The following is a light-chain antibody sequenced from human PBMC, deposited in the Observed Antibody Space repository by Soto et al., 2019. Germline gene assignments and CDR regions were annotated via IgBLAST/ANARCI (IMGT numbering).Light chain of an antibody. J-gene: IGKJ4*01. CDR3: QQYYSYPLT. CDR1: QGISSY. V-gene: IGKV1-8*01. CDR2: AAS. Sequence: AIRMTQSPSSLSASTGDRVTITCRASQGISSYLAWYQQKPGKAPKLLIYAASTLQSGVPSRFSGSGSGTDFTLTISCLQSEDFATYYCQQYYSYPLTFVGGTKVEIX.